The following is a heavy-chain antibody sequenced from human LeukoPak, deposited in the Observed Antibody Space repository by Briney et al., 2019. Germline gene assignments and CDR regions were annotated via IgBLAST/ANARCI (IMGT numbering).Heavy chain of an antibody. CDR2: ISSSSSYI. CDR1: GFTFSSYG. Sequence: GGSLRLSCAASGFTFSSYGMNWVRQAPGKGLEWVSLISSSSSYIYYADSVKGRFTISRDNAKNSLYLQMNSLRVEDTAIYYCAKGSGSSCYSPCDYWGQGILVTVSS. V-gene: IGHV3-21*06. CDR3: AKGSGSSCYSPCDY. D-gene: IGHD2-15*01. J-gene: IGHJ4*02.